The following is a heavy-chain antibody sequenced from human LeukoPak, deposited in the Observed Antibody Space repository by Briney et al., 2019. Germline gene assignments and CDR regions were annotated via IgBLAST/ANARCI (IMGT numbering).Heavy chain of an antibody. V-gene: IGHV3-23*01. CDR3: AKDKLPLRLYSSGWYY. Sequence: GGSLRLSCAASGFTFSSYAMSWVRQAPGKGLEWVSAISGSGGSTYYADSVKGRFTISRDNSKNTQYLQMNSLRAEDTAVYYCAKDKLPLRLYSSGWYYWGQGTLVTVSS. CDR2: ISGSGGST. CDR1: GFTFSSYA. D-gene: IGHD6-19*01. J-gene: IGHJ4*02.